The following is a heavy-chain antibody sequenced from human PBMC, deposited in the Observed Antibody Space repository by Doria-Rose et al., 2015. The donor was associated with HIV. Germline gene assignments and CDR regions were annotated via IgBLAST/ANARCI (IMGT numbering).Heavy chain of an antibody. V-gene: IGHV4-39*01. Sequence: QENLQESGPGLVTPSEPLFLTCTVSGGSVASGTPYWDWIRQTPGNGFEWIGTIYYSAIIYYYPSLRRRVTISLHTSKNQYPLKLISVTAADTGVYYCAKQAVNWFDPWGQGTLVTVSS. D-gene: IGHD6-25*01. J-gene: IGHJ5*02. CDR2: IYYSAII. CDR3: AKQAVNWFDP. CDR1: GGSVASGTPY.